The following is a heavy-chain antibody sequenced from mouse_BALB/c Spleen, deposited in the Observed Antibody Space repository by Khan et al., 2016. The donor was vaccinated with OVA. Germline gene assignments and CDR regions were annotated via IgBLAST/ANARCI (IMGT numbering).Heavy chain of an antibody. V-gene: IGHV1-54*01. CDR2: MNPGSGGT. CDR3: ARGFYDGDWAGFAY. D-gene: IGHD2-3*01. CDR1: GYAFTHYL. Sequence: VQLQESGTDLVRPGTSVKVSCKASGYAFTHYLIEWVKQRPGQGLEWIGVMNPGSGGTNYNEKFEGKATLTADNSYSTPYLHLSRLTSDDSAVYFCARGFYDGDWAGFAYWGQGTLVTVSA. J-gene: IGHJ3*01.